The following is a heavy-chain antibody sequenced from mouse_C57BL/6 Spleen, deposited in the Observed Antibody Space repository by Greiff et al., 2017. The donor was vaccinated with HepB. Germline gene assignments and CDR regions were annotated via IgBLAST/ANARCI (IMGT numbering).Heavy chain of an antibody. D-gene: IGHD1-1*02. J-gene: IGHJ4*01. CDR1: GFTFSSYA. V-gene: IGHV5-4*01. CDR2: ISDGGSYT. Sequence: EVQLVESGGGLVKPGGSLKLSCAASGFTFSSYAMSWVRQTPEKRLEWVATISDGGSYTYYPDNVKGRFTISRDNAKNNLYLQMSHLKSEDTAMYYCARGVYGYYAMDYWGQGTSVTVSS. CDR3: ARGVYGYYAMDY.